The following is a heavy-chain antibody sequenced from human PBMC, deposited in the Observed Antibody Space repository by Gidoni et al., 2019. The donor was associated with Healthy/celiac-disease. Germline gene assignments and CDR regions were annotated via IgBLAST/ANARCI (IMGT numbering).Heavy chain of an antibody. Sequence: EGQLVESGGGLGKPGGYLRRAGAAAGGTFRSYSMNWVRQAPGQGLEWVSSISSSSLYVYYADSVKGRFPISRDNAKNSLYLQMNSLRAEDTAVYYCARDSVGIGGDPFDYWGQGTLVTVSS. CDR2: ISSSSLYV. CDR1: GGTFRSYS. CDR3: ARDSVGIGGDPFDY. V-gene: IGHV3-21*01. J-gene: IGHJ4*02. D-gene: IGHD2-21*02.